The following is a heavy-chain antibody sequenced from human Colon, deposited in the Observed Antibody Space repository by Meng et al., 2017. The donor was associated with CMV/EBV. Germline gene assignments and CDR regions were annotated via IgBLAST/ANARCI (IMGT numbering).Heavy chain of an antibody. V-gene: IGHV4-59*01. J-gene: IGHJ4*02. CDR1: GGSISSYY. CDR3: ARVGAGRDFDY. Sequence: LTCTVSGGSISSYYWSWIRQPPGKGLEWIGYIYYSGSTNYNPSLKSRVTISVDTSKNQFSLKLSSVTAADTAVYYCARVGAGRDFDYWGQGTLVTVSS. D-gene: IGHD1-26*01. CDR2: IYYSGST.